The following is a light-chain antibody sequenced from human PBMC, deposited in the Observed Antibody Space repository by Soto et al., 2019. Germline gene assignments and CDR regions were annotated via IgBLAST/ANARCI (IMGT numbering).Light chain of an antibody. CDR1: RSVSSY. CDR3: QQYDKWFSIT. Sequence: EIVLTQSPATLSLSPGESATLSCRATRSVSSYLAWYQQKPGQAPRLLIYDASSRPTDIPARFSGSGSGTDFTLTISSLEPEDFAVYYCQQYDKWFSITFGQGTRLEIK. J-gene: IGKJ5*01. V-gene: IGKV3-11*01. CDR2: DAS.